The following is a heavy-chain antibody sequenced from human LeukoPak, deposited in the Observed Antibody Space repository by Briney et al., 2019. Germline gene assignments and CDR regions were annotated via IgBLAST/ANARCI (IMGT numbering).Heavy chain of an antibody. CDR3: ASGVAAASFDY. CDR1: GGSFSGYY. V-gene: IGHV4-34*01. Sequence: SETLSLTCAVYGGSFSGYYWSWIRQPPGKGLEWIGEINHSGSTNYNPSLKSRVTISVDTSKNQFSLKLSSVTAADTAVYYCASGVAAASFDYWGQGTLVTVSS. J-gene: IGHJ4*02. CDR2: INHSGST. D-gene: IGHD6-13*01.